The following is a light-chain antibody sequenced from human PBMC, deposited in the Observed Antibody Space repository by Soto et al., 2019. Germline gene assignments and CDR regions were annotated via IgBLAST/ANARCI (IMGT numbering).Light chain of an antibody. J-gene: IGKJ4*01. CDR2: GAS. V-gene: IGKV3-15*01. CDR1: QSVTSN. Sequence: EIVMTQSPATLSVSPGESATLSCRASQSVTSNLAWYQQKLGQAPRLLIYGASNRTTGIPARFSGSGSGTEFTLTISSLQSEDFAVYYCQQRSNWPRTFGGGTKVDIK. CDR3: QQRSNWPRT.